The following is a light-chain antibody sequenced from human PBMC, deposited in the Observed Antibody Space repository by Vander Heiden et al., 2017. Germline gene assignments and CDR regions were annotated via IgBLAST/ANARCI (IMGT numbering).Light chain of an antibody. CDR1: RSDVGGYKY. CDR2: EVT. V-gene: IGLV2-8*01. Sequence: SALTQPPPASGSPGQSVSLSCTGTRSDVGGYKYVSWYQQHPGKAPKLMIYEVTKRPSGVPDRFSGSKSGNTASLTVSGLQAEDEADYYCISYAGSNNLVFGGGTKLTVL. CDR3: ISYAGSNNLV. J-gene: IGLJ2*01.